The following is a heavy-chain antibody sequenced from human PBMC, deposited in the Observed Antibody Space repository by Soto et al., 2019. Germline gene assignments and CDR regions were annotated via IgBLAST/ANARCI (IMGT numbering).Heavy chain of an antibody. D-gene: IGHD6-13*01. CDR1: GGSISSYY. J-gene: IGHJ5*02. V-gene: IGHV4-4*07. CDR2: IYTSGST. Sequence: PSETLSLTCTVSGGSISSYYWSWIRQPAGQGLEWIGRIYTSGSTNYHPSLTSRVTMTVATSKNQFYPTLSSVTAADPAGHYCGRSKGIADQEDYIWFDPWGQGTLGTVPS. CDR3: GRSKGIADQEDYIWFDP.